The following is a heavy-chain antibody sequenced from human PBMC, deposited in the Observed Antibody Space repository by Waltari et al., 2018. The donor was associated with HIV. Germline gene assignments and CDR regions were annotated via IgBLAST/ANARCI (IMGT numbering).Heavy chain of an antibody. CDR1: GVHSNIYA. V-gene: IGHV3-30*02. CDR3: AKDGAPGRDAVFDS. CDR2: GRYDGSHE. Sequence: VHVVESGGAVVQPGGYLRLACQGSGVHSNIYAIHWFRQAPGRGVEWVSGGRYDGSHEDYGDAVKGRFTISRDNSKNAIFLEMTVLRLEDTANYHCAKDGAPGRDAVFDSWGQGTLVTV. J-gene: IGHJ4*03. D-gene: IGHD1-26*01.